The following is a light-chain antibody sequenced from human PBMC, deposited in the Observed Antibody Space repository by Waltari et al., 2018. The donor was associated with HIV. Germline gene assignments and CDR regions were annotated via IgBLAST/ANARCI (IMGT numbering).Light chain of an antibody. CDR1: QDLSNY. Sequence: DIQMTQSPSSLSASVGDRLTITYQASQDLSNYLHWYQQQPGKAPKLLRYDASNLETGVPSRFTGSGAGTDFTFTISSLQPEDIATYYCQPYDNLPLTFGGATKVEIK. V-gene: IGKV1-33*01. CDR3: QPYDNLPLT. J-gene: IGKJ4*01. CDR2: DAS.